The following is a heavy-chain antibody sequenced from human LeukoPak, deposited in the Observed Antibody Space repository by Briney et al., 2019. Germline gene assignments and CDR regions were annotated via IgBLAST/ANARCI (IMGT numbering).Heavy chain of an antibody. CDR3: ARYGDYGSGPPAPNLDY. CDR1: GGTFSSYA. J-gene: IGHJ4*02. V-gene: IGHV1-69*05. Sequence: SVKVSCKASGGTFSSYAISWVRQAPGQGLEWMGGIIPIFGTANYAQKFQGRVTMTRDTSISTAYMELSRLRSDDTAVYYCARYGDYGSGPPAPNLDYWGQGTLVTVSS. D-gene: IGHD3-10*01. CDR2: IIPIFGTA.